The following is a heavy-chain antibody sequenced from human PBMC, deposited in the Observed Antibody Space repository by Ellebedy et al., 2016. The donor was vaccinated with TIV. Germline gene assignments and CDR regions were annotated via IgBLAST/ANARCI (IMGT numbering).Heavy chain of an antibody. CDR1: GYTVTGYY. D-gene: IGHD2-21*01. CDR2: INPNNGDT. V-gene: IGHV1-2*02. Sequence: AASVKVSCKASGYTVTGYYIHWARQAPGQGLEWMGRINPNNGDTNYAQKFQGRVTMTRDTSINTVYMEVRRLRSDDTAVYYCARGDKGLDVWGQGTTVTVSS. J-gene: IGHJ6*02. CDR3: ARGDKGLDV.